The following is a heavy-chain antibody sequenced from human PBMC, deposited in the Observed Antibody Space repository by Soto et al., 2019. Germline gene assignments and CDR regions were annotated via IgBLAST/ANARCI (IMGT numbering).Heavy chain of an antibody. CDR3: SGGYYFGDY. Sequence: QVQLVESGGSVVQPGRSLRLSCAASGLAFSSYGMQWVRQAPGQGLEWVALISYDGSSKYYADSVKGRFTISRDNSKNTVYLQLNSLRAEDTAVYYCSGGYYFGDYWGQGTLVTVSS. V-gene: IGHV3-30*03. J-gene: IGHJ4*02. CDR2: ISYDGSSK. CDR1: GLAFSSYG. D-gene: IGHD3-22*01.